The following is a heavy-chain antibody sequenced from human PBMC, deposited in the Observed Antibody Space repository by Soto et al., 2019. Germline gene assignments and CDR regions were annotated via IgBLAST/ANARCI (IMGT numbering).Heavy chain of an antibody. Sequence: EVQLLESGGGLVQPGGSLRLSCAASGFTFSSYAMSWVRQAPGKGLEWVSVISGSGGSTYYADSVKGRFTISRDNSKNTLYLQMNSLRAEDTAVYYCASRSSGCYFEYWGQGTLVTVSS. D-gene: IGHD6-19*01. CDR3: ASRSSGCYFEY. V-gene: IGHV3-23*01. CDR2: ISGSGGST. J-gene: IGHJ4*02. CDR1: GFTFSSYA.